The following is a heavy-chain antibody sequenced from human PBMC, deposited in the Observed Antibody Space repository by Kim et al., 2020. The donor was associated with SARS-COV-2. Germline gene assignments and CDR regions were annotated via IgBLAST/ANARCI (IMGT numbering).Heavy chain of an antibody. J-gene: IGHJ4*02. CDR3: AREGSVGATTGLDY. Sequence: YTDSVKVRFTVSRDNSKNTLSLQMNSLSAGDTAVYYCAREGSVGATTGLDYWGQGALVTVSS. D-gene: IGHD1-26*01. V-gene: IGHV3-33*01.